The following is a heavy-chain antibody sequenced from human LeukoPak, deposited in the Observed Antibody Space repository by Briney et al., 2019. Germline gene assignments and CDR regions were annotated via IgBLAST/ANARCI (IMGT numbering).Heavy chain of an antibody. J-gene: IGHJ4*02. D-gene: IGHD3-22*01. CDR1: GFTFSNYA. V-gene: IGHV3-23*01. CDR3: AKGDTYYYDSSGYFG. CDR2: ISGSGGST. Sequence: GGSLRLSCAASGFTFSNYAMSWVRQAPGKGLEWVSAISGSGGSTYYADSVKGRFTISRDNSKNTLYLQMNSLRAEDTAVYYCAKGDTYYYDSSGYFGWGQGTLVTVSS.